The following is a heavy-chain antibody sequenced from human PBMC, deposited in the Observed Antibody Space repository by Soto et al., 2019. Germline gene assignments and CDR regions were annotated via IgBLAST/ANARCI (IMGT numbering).Heavy chain of an antibody. Sequence: QVQLVQSGAEVKKPGSSVKVSCKASGDTFNFYTINWVRQAPGLGLEWMGRFNPILSFSNSALKFQGRVTLTEDKSTSTAYMGLSSLRSEDTAIYYCATSFGSGSRAFDYWGQGALVTVSS. D-gene: IGHD3-10*01. CDR1: GDTFNFYT. V-gene: IGHV1-69*02. CDR3: ATSFGSGSRAFDY. CDR2: FNPILSFS. J-gene: IGHJ4*02.